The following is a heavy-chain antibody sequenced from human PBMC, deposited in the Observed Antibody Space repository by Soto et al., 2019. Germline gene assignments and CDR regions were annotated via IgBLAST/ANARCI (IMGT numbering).Heavy chain of an antibody. Sequence: EVQLVESGGGLVQPGGSLRLSCAASGFTFSSYDMHWVRQATGKGLEWVSAIGTAGDTYYSGSVKGRFTISRENAKNSLYLQMNSLRAGDTAVYYCARGPNDFWSGYPSGRAAYYMDVWGKGTTVTVSS. CDR3: ARGPNDFWSGYPSGRAAYYMDV. J-gene: IGHJ6*03. CDR2: IGTAGDT. D-gene: IGHD3-3*01. V-gene: IGHV3-13*01. CDR1: GFTFSSYD.